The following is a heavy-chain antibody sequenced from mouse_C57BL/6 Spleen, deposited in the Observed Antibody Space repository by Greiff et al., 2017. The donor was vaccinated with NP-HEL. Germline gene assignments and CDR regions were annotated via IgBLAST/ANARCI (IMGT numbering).Heavy chain of an antibody. J-gene: IGHJ3*01. D-gene: IGHD1-1*01. CDR1: GYTFTSYW. Sequence: QVHVKQPGTELVKPGASVKLSCKASGYTFTSYWMHWVKQRPGQGLEWIGNINPSNGGTNYNEKFKSKATLTVDKSSSTAYMQLSSLTSEDSAVYYCAMEGNFYYYGSSYSWFAYWGQGTLVTVSA. CDR3: AMEGNFYYYGSSYSWFAY. CDR2: INPSNGGT. V-gene: IGHV1-53*01.